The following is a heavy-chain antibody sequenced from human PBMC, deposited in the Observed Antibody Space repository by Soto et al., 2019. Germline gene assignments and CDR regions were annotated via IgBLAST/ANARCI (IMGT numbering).Heavy chain of an antibody. CDR1: GFTFSSYA. CDR3: AKDWVEGDDFWSGYIFDAFDI. D-gene: IGHD3-3*01. CDR2: ISYDGSNK. J-gene: IGHJ3*02. Sequence: PGGSLRLSCAASGFTFSSYAMHWVRQAPGKGLEWVAVISYDGSNKYYADSVKGRFTISRDNSKNTLYLQMNSLRAEDTAVYYCAKDWVEGDDFWSGYIFDAFDIRGQRTTVTVSS. V-gene: IGHV3-30-3*01.